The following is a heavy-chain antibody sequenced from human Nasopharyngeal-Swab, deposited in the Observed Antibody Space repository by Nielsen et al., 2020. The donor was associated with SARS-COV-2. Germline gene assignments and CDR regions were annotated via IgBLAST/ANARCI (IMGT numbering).Heavy chain of an antibody. J-gene: IGHJ3*02. V-gene: IGHV4-4*02. CDR2: IYHSGST. Sequence: WIRQPPGKGLEWIGEIYHSGSTNYNPSLKSRVTISVDKSKNQFSLKLGSVTAADTAVYYCARRPGGIAAAGDAFDIWGQGTMVTVSS. CDR3: ARRPGGIAAAGDAFDI. D-gene: IGHD6-13*01.